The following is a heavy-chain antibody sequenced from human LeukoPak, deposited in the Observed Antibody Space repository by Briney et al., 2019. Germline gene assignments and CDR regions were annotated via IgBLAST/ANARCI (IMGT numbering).Heavy chain of an antibody. Sequence: PGGSLRLSCAASGFTFSSFSMNWVRQAPGKGLEWVSSISSSSSYMYYADSVKGRFTISRDNAKNSLYLQLNSLRAEDTAVYYCARVGARHPPYYYYYMDVWGKGTTVTVSS. CDR3: ARVGARHPPYYYYYMDV. J-gene: IGHJ6*03. D-gene: IGHD1-26*01. V-gene: IGHV3-21*01. CDR1: GFTFSSFS. CDR2: ISSSSSYM.